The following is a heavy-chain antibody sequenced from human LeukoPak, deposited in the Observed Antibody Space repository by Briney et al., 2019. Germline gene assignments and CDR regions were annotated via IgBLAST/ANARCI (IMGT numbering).Heavy chain of an antibody. CDR1: GGSISSYY. CDR3: AREGSSSGWRPFDI. J-gene: IGHJ3*02. V-gene: IGHV4-4*07. D-gene: IGHD6-19*01. CDR2: IKNSGNT. Sequence: SETLSLTCSVSGGSISSYYWSWIRQPAGKGLEWIGRIKNSGNTNYNPSLESRVTLSLDTSKNQFSLNLCSVTAADTAVYYCAREGSSSGWRPFDIWGQGTVVTVSS.